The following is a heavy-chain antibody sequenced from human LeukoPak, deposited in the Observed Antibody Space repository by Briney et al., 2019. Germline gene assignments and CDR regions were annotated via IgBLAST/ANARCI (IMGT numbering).Heavy chain of an antibody. V-gene: IGHV1-2*02. CDR2: INPNSGGT. J-gene: IGHJ4*02. D-gene: IGHD3/OR15-3a*01. Sequence: GASVKVSCKASGYTFTGYYMHWVRQAPGQGLEWMGWINPNSGGTNYAQKFQGRVTMTRDTSISTAYMELSRLRSDDTAVYYCARPAGTGYFLHQAFDYWGQGTLVTVSS. CDR1: GYTFTGYY. CDR3: ARPAGTGYFLHQAFDY.